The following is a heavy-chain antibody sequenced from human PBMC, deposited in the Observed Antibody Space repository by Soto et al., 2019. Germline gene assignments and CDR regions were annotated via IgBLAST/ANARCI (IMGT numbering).Heavy chain of an antibody. CDR2: INPDGNEK. Sequence: GGSLRLSCGASGFTFNKYWMNWVRQAPGKGLEWVANINPDGNEKKYVDSVKGRFTMSRDNAKNSLFLQMNSLRAEDTAVYYCAGWGQQNYWGLGTLVTVS. V-gene: IGHV3-7*05. J-gene: IGHJ4*02. CDR1: GFTFNKYW. D-gene: IGHD3-16*01. CDR3: AGWGQQNY.